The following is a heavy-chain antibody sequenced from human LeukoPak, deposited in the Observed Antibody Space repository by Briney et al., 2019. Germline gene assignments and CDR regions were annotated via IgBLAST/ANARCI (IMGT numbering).Heavy chain of an antibody. D-gene: IGHD4-23*01. V-gene: IGHV1-69*10. J-gene: IGHJ4*02. Sequence: SVKVSCKASGGPLSSYPFNWVRQAPGQGLEWMGRIIPVVDLINYAQRFQGRVTMTADKSTNTAYMELSSLKSDDTAVYYCASLTPTKGYWGQGTLVTVSS. CDR2: IIPVVDLI. CDR1: GGPLSSYP. CDR3: ASLTPTKGY.